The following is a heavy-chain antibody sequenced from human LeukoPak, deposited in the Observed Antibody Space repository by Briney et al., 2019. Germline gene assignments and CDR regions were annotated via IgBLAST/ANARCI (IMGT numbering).Heavy chain of an antibody. CDR2: IDPSDSYT. J-gene: IGHJ4*02. D-gene: IGHD6-19*01. CDR3: ARLMSGSASFDY. CDR1: GYSFTNYW. V-gene: IGHV5-10-1*01. Sequence: GESLKISCKGSGYSFTNYWITWVRQMPGKGLEWMGRIDPSDSYTNYSPSFQGHVTISADKSISTACLQWSSLKASDTAMYYCARLMSGSASFDYWGQGTLLTVSS.